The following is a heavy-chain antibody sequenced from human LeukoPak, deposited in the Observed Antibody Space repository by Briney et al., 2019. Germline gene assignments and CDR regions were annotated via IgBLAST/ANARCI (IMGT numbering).Heavy chain of an antibody. CDR2: ISGSSSNT. CDR1: GFTFSSYG. Sequence: GGSLRLSCAASGFTFSSYGMNWVRQAPGKGLEWVSIISGSSSNTYYADSVKGRFTISRDNARNTLFLQMNSLRADDTAVYYCAKLLGFFTNGLCHDGGYYFPCWVERTLVSV. D-gene: IGHD2-8*01. CDR3: AKLLGFFTNGLCHDGGYYFPC. J-gene: IGHJ4*02. V-gene: IGHV3-23*01.